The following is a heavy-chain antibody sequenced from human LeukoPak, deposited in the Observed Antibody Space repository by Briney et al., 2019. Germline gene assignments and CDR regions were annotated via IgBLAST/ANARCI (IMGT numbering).Heavy chain of an antibody. Sequence: PGGSLRLSCAASGFTFSSYWMSWVRQAPGKGLEWVANIKQDGSEKYYVDSVKGRFTISRDNAKNSLYLQMNSLRAEDTAVYYCAREADAGYYYDSSGYYYLYFDYWGQGTLVTVSS. J-gene: IGHJ4*02. V-gene: IGHV3-7*01. CDR3: AREADAGYYYDSSGYYYLYFDY. CDR2: IKQDGSEK. D-gene: IGHD3-22*01. CDR1: GFTFSSYW.